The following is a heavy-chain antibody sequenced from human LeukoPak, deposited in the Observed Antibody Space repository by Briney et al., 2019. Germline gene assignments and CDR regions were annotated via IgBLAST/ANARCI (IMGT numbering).Heavy chain of an antibody. D-gene: IGHD3-22*01. CDR2: INPSGSST. CDR1: GSTFTSFY. V-gene: IGHV1-46*01. CDR3: ARCLPGRVHDNSKRGLFDP. Sequence: ASVKVSCKAVGSTFTSFYMLWVRQAPGQRLEGLGIINPSGSSTSYRQNYQGSITMTMDTSTTTVYMALSSLISEDTAMYYCARCLPGRVHDNSKRGLFDPWGQGTLVTVSS. J-gene: IGHJ5*02.